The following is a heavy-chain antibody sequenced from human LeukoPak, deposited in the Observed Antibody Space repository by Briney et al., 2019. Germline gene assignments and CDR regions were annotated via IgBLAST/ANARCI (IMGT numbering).Heavy chain of an antibody. CDR2: IYHSGST. CDR1: GGSISSSNW. CDR3: ARGVSLITIFGVVIEYYFDY. V-gene: IGHV4-4*02. Sequence: SETLSLTCAVSGGSISSSNWRSWVRQPPGKGLEWIGEIYHSGSTNYNPSLKSRVTISVDKSKNQFSLKLSSVTAADTAVYYCARGVSLITIFGVVIEYYFDYWGQGTLVTVSS. J-gene: IGHJ4*02. D-gene: IGHD3-3*01.